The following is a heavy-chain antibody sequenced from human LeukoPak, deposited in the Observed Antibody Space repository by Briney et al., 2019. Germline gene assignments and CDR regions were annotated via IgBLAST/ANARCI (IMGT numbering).Heavy chain of an antibody. J-gene: IGHJ4*02. V-gene: IGHV3-7*01. CDR2: IKQDGSEK. CDR1: GFTFSSYW. Sequence: GGSLRLSCAASGFTFSSYWMSWVRQAPGKGLEWVANIKQDGSEKYYVDSVKGRFTISRDNAKNSLYLQMNSLRAEDTAVYYCARGLTLAAAGTGYWGQGTLVTVSS. CDR3: ARGLTLAAAGTGY. D-gene: IGHD6-13*01.